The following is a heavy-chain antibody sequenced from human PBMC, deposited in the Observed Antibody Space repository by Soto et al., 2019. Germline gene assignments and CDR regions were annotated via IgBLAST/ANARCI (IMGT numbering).Heavy chain of an antibody. Sequence: GSLRLSCAASGFTFSSYAMSWVRQAPGKGLEWVSAISGSGGSTYYADSVKGRFTISRDNSKNTLYLQMNSLRAEDTAVYYCVNWPPIPYYFDYWGQGTLVTVSS. V-gene: IGHV3-23*01. CDR1: GFTFSSYA. J-gene: IGHJ4*02. CDR2: ISGSGGST. CDR3: VNWPPIPYYFDY.